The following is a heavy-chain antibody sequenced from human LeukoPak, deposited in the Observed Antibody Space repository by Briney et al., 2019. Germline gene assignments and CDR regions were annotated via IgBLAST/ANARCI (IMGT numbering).Heavy chain of an antibody. Sequence: SETLSLTCAVYGGSFSGYYWSWIRQPPGKGLEWIGEINHSGSTNYNPSLKSRVTISVDTSKNQFSLKLSSVTAADTAVYYCARRARIVVVPAAMPWFDPWGQGTLVTVSS. V-gene: IGHV4-34*01. CDR1: GGSFSGYY. CDR3: ARRARIVVVPAAMPWFDP. CDR2: INHSGST. J-gene: IGHJ5*02. D-gene: IGHD2-2*01.